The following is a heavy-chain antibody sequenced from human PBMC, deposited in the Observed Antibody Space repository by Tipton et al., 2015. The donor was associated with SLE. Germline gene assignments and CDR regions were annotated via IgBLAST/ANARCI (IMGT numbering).Heavy chain of an antibody. D-gene: IGHD6-19*01. CDR2: VSSGGST. CDR3: ARDQKWMGY. J-gene: IGHJ4*02. Sequence: TLSLTCTVSGGSISSRTYYWGWIRQPPGKGLEWIGSVSSGGSTYYSPSLKSRVTISIDTSKNQFSLKVSSVTAADTAVYYCARDQKWMGYWGQGTLVTVSS. CDR1: GGSISSRTYY. V-gene: IGHV4-39*07.